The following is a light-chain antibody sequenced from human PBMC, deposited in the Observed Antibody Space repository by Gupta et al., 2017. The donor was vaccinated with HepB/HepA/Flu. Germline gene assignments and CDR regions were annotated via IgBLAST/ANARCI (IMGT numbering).Light chain of an antibody. Sequence: DIVMTQSPLSLPVTPGEPASISCRSSQSLLYSSGYNYLDWYLQKPGQSPQLLIYLGSNRASGVPDRFNGSGSGTHFILKISRVEAEDVGVYYCMQALQTPRTFGQGTKVEIK. J-gene: IGKJ1*01. CDR1: QSLLYSSGYNY. V-gene: IGKV2-28*01. CDR2: LGS. CDR3: MQALQTPRT.